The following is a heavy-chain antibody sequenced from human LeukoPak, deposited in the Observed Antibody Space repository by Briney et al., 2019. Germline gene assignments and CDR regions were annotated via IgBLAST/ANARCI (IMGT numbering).Heavy chain of an antibody. D-gene: IGHD2-2*01. CDR1: GYTFTGYY. J-gene: IGHJ4*02. CDR3: AKGVGYCSSTSCLTLDY. CDR2: INPNSGGT. Sequence: GASVKVSCKASGYTFTGYYMHWVRQAPGQGLEWMGWINPNSGGTNYAQKFQGRVTMTRDTSICTAYMELSRLRSDDTAVYYCAKGVGYCSSTSCLTLDYWGQGTLVTVSS. V-gene: IGHV1-2*02.